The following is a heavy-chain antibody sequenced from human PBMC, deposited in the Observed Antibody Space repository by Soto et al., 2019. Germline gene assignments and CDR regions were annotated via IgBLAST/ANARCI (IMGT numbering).Heavy chain of an antibody. CDR3: ARGVGDTRFDY. CDR1: GGSISSYY. D-gene: IGHD1-26*01. CDR2: IYYSGST. V-gene: IGHV4-59*12. J-gene: IGHJ4*02. Sequence: SETLSLTCTVSGGSISSYYGSWIRQPPGKGLEWIGYIYYSGSTNYNPSLKSRVTIPVDTSKNQFSLKLSSVIAADTAVYYCARGVGDTRFDYWGQGTLVTVSS.